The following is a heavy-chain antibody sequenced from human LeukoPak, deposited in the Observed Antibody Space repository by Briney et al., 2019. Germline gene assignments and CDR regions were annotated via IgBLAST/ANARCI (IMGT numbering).Heavy chain of an antibody. CDR3: ARSPNQWSNVRVDY. CDR2: ISGNGLPV. CDR1: GFTFNVYP. J-gene: IGHJ4*02. V-gene: IGHV3-48*01. Sequence: PGGPLRLSCAASGFTFNVYPMHCLRPARGEGLEGISYISGNGLPVYYADSVKGRLTGSRDNTKNSLYLQMNSLRAEDTSVYYCARSPNQWSNVRVDYWGQGTLVTVSS. D-gene: IGHD3-16*01.